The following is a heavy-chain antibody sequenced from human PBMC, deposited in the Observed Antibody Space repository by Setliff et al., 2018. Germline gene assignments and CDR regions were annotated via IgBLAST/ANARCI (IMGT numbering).Heavy chain of an antibody. Sequence: GASVKVSCKASGYTLTNYYIHWVRQAPGQGLEWMGIINPSGGLTRYAQKFQGRVTMTRETSTGTVYMEVISLRSEDTAVYFCARDRFYNSWSGTSITAPHDAFDIWGQGTMVTVSS. CDR1: GYTLTNYY. CDR3: ARDRFYNSWSGTSITAPHDAFDI. CDR2: INPSGGLT. D-gene: IGHD3-3*01. V-gene: IGHV1-46*03. J-gene: IGHJ3*02.